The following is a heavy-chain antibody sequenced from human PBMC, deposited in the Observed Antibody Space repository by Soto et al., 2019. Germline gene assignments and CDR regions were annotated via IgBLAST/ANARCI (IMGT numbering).Heavy chain of an antibody. D-gene: IGHD6-6*01. CDR2: INTGGHTT. Sequence: LRLSCAASGFTIASYIMSWVRQAPGKGLEWVSAINTGGHTTYYADSVKGRFTISRDDSKNTLYLQMDSLRAEDTAVYYCAKDIRLAARGNWFDPWGQGSLVTVSS. CDR1: GFTIASYI. V-gene: IGHV3-23*01. CDR3: AKDIRLAARGNWFDP. J-gene: IGHJ5*02.